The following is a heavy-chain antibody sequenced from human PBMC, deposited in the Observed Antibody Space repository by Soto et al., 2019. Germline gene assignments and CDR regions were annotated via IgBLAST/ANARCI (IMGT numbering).Heavy chain of an antibody. CDR3: AREKGYCSGGSCYSYYYYYIDV. J-gene: IGHJ6*03. CDR1: GFTFSSYW. Sequence: EVQLVESGGGLVQPGGSLRLSCAASGFTFSSYWMSWVRQAPGKGLEWVANIKQDGSEKYYVDSVKGRFTISRDNAKNSRYLQMNSLRADDTAVYYCAREKGYCSGGSCYSYYYYYIDVWGKGTTVTVSS. D-gene: IGHD2-15*01. CDR2: IKQDGSEK. V-gene: IGHV3-7*01.